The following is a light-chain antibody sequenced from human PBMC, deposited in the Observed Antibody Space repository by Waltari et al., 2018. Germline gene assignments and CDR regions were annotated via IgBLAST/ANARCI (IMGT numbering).Light chain of an antibody. CDR2: GAS. V-gene: IGKV3-20*01. CDR1: QSFSNNY. Sequence: EIVLTQSPATLSLSPGERATLSCRASQSFSNNYLAWYQQKYGQAPRLLIYGASSRATGIPDRFSGSVSGTDFTLTISRLEPEDFAVYYCQQYGNSRSITFGLGTRLEIK. J-gene: IGKJ5*01. CDR3: QQYGNSRSIT.